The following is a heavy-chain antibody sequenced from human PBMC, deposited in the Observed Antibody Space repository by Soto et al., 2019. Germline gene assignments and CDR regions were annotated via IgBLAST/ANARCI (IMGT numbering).Heavy chain of an antibody. Sequence: EVQLLESGGGLVQPGGSLRLSCAASGFTFSSYAMTWVRQTTGKGLEWVSGISGSGGGTYYADSVKGRFTISRDSSKSTLYLQLNGLRAGDAAVYYCAKVSLGATTITDYYYYGMDVWGQGTTVTVSS. CDR3: AKVSLGATTITDYYYYGMDV. D-gene: IGHD1-26*01. CDR2: ISGSGGGT. J-gene: IGHJ6*02. CDR1: GFTFSSYA. V-gene: IGHV3-23*01.